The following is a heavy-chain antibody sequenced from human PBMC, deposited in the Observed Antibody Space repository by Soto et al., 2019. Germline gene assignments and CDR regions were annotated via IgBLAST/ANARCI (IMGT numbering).Heavy chain of an antibody. V-gene: IGHV3-15*07. CDR1: GFTWSNAL. CDR2: IKSKTDGGTT. D-gene: IGHD6-13*01. J-gene: IGHJ6*02. Sequence: GGSMRLSCAASGFTWSNALMNWVRQAPGKGLEWVGRIKSKTDGGTTDYAAPVKGRFTISRDDSKNTLYLQMNSLKTEDTAVYYCTTDSTAAGYYYYYGMAVWGQGTTVTVSS. CDR3: TTDSTAAGYYYYYGMAV.